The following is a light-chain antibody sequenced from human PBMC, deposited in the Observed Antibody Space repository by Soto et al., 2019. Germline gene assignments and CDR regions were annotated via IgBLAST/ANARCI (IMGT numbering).Light chain of an antibody. J-gene: IGLJ2*01. CDR2: QDS. Sequence: SYELTQPPSVSVSPGQTASITCSGDKLGDKYACWYQQKAGQSPVLVIYQDSKRPSGIPERFSGSNSGNTATLTISGTQGMDEADYYCQAWDSSTVVFGGGTKLTVL. CDR3: QAWDSSTVV. CDR1: KLGDKY. V-gene: IGLV3-1*01.